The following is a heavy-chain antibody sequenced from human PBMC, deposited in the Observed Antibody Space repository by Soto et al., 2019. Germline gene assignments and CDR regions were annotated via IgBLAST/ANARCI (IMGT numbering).Heavy chain of an antibody. J-gene: IGHJ4*02. V-gene: IGHV5-51*01. CDR1: GDPFTDYR. Sequence: GASPKMSWQVSGDPFTDYRGALVGPMCGKGLEXMGIVFPGDSETRYSPSFQGQVPFSADQSTSTAFLKWNSLRASDTAVYYCARRKLHCGGGSCYVTTDLDYLGQGSKVTVSS. D-gene: IGHD2-15*01. CDR2: VFPGDSET. CDR3: ARRKLHCGGGSCYVTTDLDY.